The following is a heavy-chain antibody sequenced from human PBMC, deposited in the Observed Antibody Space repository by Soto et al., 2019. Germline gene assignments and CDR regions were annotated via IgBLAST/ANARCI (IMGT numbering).Heavy chain of an antibody. CDR1: GGSISSYY. V-gene: IGHV4-59*08. Sequence: PSETLSLTCTVSGGSISSYYWSWIRQPPGKGLELIGYFYYSVSTNYNPSLKSRVSILVDTSKNQFSLKLSFVSAADTAVYYCARRYGSSFDYWGQGTLVTVSS. D-gene: IGHD6-13*01. CDR3: ARRYGSSFDY. CDR2: FYYSVST. J-gene: IGHJ4*02.